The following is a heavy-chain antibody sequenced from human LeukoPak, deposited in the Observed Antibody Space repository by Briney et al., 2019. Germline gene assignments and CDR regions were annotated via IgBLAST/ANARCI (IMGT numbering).Heavy chain of an antibody. Sequence: GGSLRLSCAASGFTFDDYAMHWVRQAPGKGLEWVSGISWNSGSIGYADSVKGRFTISRDNAKNSLYLQMNSLRAEDTAVYYCATRESGYYFYGMDVWGQGTTVTVSS. CDR1: GFTFDDYA. J-gene: IGHJ6*02. CDR3: ATRESGYYFYGMDV. CDR2: ISWNSGSI. V-gene: IGHV3-9*01. D-gene: IGHD3-10*01.